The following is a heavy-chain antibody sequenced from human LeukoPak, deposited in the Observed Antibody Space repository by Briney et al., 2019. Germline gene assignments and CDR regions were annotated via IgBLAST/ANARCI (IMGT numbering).Heavy chain of an antibody. V-gene: IGHV4-61*01. CDR2: IYYSGST. CDR3: ASIAVGGMTPVVNFQH. CDR1: GYSISSGYY. Sequence: PSETLSLTCTVSGYSISSGYYWSWIRQPPGKGLEWIGYIYYSGSTNYNPSLKSRVTISVDTSKNQFSLKLSSVTAADTAVYYCASIAVGGMTPVVNFQHWGQGTLVTVSS. D-gene: IGHD6-19*01. J-gene: IGHJ1*01.